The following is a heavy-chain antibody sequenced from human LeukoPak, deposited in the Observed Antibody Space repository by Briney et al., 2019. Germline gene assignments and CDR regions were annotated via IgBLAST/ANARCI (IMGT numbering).Heavy chain of an antibody. V-gene: IGHV3-9*03. J-gene: IGHJ4*02. CDR3: AKGGLKGLYYYDSSGLVDAFDI. Sequence: PGGSLRLSCAASGFTFDDYAMHWVRQAPGKGLEWVSGISWNSGSIGYADSVKGRFTISRDNAKNSLYLQMNSLRAEDMALYYCAKGGLKGLYYYDSSGLVDAFDIWGQGTLVTVSS. CDR2: ISWNSGSI. D-gene: IGHD3-22*01. CDR1: GFTFDDYA.